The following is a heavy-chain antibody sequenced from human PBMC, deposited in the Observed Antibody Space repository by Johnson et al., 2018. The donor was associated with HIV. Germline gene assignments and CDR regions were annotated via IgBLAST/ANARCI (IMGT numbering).Heavy chain of an antibody. CDR1: GFTFSDYY. D-gene: IGHD6-13*01. CDR3: ARALKRIAAADDAFDI. CDR2: ISSSGSTL. V-gene: IGHV3-11*01. Sequence: QVQLVESGGGLVKPGGSLRLSCAASGFTFSDYYMSWIRQAPGKGLEWVSYISSSGSTLYYADSVKGRFTISRDNAKNSLYLQMNSLRAEDTAGYYCARALKRIAAADDAFDIWGQGTMVTVSS. J-gene: IGHJ3*02.